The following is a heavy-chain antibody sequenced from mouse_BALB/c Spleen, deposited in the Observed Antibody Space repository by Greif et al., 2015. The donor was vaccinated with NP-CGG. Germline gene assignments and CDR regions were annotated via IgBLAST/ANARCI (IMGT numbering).Heavy chain of an antibody. CDR1: GYTFTSYY. J-gene: IGHJ4*01. V-gene: IGHV1S81*02. CDR3: TRYGGLDHFYAMDY. CDR2: INPSNGGT. D-gene: IGHD1-1*02. Sequence: VQLQESGAELVKPGASVKLSCKASGYTFTSYYMYWVKQRPGQGLEWIGGINPSNGGTNFNEKFKSKATLTVDKSSSTAYMRLSSLTSEDSAVYYCTRYGGLDHFYAMDYWGQGTSVTVSS.